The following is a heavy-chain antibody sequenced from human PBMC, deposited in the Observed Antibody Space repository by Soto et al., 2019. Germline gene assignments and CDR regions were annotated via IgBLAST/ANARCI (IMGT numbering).Heavy chain of an antibody. J-gene: IGHJ4*02. CDR1: GDSVSSNSAA. D-gene: IGHD4-17*01. CDR2: TYYRSKWYN. V-gene: IGHV6-1*01. Sequence: SQTLSLTCAISGDSVSSNSAAWNWIRQSPSRGLEWLGRTYYRSKWYNDYAVSVKSRITINPDTSKNKISMQLNSVTPEDTAVYYCARDSPGYGDYVLFDYWGQGTLVTSPQ. CDR3: ARDSPGYGDYVLFDY.